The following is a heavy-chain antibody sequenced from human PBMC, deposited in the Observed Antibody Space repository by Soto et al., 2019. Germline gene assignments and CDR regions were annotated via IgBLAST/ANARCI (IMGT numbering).Heavy chain of an antibody. J-gene: IGHJ4*02. Sequence: SETLSLTCTVSACSLSSYYWSWIRQPAGKGLERIGRVYTSGSTNYNPSLKSRVTMSVDTSKNQFSLKLSSVTAADTAVYYCARDRVYYYDSSGYYYFDYWGQGTLVTVSS. CDR3: ARDRVYYYDSSGYYYFDY. CDR1: ACSLSSYY. CDR2: VYTSGST. V-gene: IGHV4-4*07. D-gene: IGHD3-22*01.